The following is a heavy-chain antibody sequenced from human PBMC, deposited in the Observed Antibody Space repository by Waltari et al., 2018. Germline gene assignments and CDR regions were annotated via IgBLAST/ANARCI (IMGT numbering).Heavy chain of an antibody. CDR1: GYTFTSYA. CDR2: INAGNGNT. CDR3: AAHIVATIGGGSYYYGMDV. Sequence: QVQLVQSGAEVKKPGASVKVSCKASGYTFTSYAMHWVRQAPGQRLEWMGWINAGNGNTKYSQKFQGRVTITRDTSASTAYMELSSLRSEDTAVYYCAAHIVATIGGGSYYYGMDVWGQGTTVTVSS. V-gene: IGHV1-3*01. J-gene: IGHJ6*02. D-gene: IGHD5-12*01.